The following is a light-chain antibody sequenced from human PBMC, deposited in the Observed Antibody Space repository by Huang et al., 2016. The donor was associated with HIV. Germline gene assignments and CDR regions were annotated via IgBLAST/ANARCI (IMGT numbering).Light chain of an antibody. V-gene: IGKV1-39*01. CDR1: QKINTF. Sequence: DIQMTQSPSSLSTFVGDRVTITCRASQKINTFLHWYQEQPGKAPRLLIYSASSLEHGVPSRFSGSASGTEFTLTVSSVQPDDSATYYCQQTYRTPYTFGQGTKLDI. J-gene: IGKJ2*01. CDR3: QQTYRTPYT. CDR2: SAS.